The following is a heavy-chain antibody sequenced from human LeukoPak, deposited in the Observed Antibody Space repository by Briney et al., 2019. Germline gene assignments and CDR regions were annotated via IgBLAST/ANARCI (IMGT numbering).Heavy chain of an antibody. J-gene: IGHJ4*02. D-gene: IGHD3-10*01. CDR3: ARGKGLDDYYGSGSYYNQLDY. Sequence: PSETLSLTCTVSGGSISSYYWSWIRQPPGKGLEWIGRIYTSGSTNYNPSLKSRVTMSVDTSKNQFSLKLSSVTAADTAVYYCARGKGLDDYYGSGSYYNQLDYWGQGTLVTVSS. CDR1: GGSISSYY. CDR2: IYTSGST. V-gene: IGHV4-4*07.